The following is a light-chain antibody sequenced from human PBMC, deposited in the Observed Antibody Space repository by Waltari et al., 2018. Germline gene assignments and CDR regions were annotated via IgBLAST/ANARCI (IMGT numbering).Light chain of an antibody. CDR1: ALPKHY. J-gene: IGLJ2*01. Sequence: SYELTQPPSVSVSPGQTATITCSGDALPKHYAYWYQQKPGQAPLLLIYQDTNRPSKIPYRFSGSSSGTTVTLTISGVQAEDEADYYCQSADSSGTYVVFGGGTKLTVL. CDR2: QDT. CDR3: QSADSSGTYVV. V-gene: IGLV3-25*03.